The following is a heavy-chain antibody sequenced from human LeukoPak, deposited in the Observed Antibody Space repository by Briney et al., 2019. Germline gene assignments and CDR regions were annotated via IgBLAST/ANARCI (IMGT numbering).Heavy chain of an antibody. V-gene: IGHV1-2*02. CDR2: INTNSGGT. J-gene: IGHJ6*02. CDR3: GIEPLRMDV. CDR1: GYTFTGYY. Sequence: ASVNVSCEASGYTFTGYYMHWVRQAPPQGLEWMGWINTNSGGTNYAQKFQGRVTMTTGTSISTASMELSRLRSDDTAVYYCGIEPLRMDVGGEGTTVTVS.